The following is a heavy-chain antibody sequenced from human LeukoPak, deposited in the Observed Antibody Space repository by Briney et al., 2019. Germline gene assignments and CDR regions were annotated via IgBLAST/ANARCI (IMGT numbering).Heavy chain of an antibody. D-gene: IGHD6-19*01. CDR2: ISSSDTYT. V-gene: IGHV3-11*06. CDR3: ARGPYSSGSSADY. J-gene: IGHJ4*02. CDR1: GFTFSDYY. Sequence: KPGGSLRLSCAASGFTFSDYYMSWIRQAPGKGLEWVSYISSSDTYTNYADSGMGRFTISRDNAMNSLYLQMNSLRAEDTDVDYCARGPYSSGSSADYWGQGTLVTVSS.